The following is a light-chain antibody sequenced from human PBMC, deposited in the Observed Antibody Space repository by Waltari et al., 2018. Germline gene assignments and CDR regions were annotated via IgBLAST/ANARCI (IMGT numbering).Light chain of an antibody. V-gene: IGLV1-40*01. Sequence: QSVLTQPSSVSGAPGQRVTISCNGSTSHLGATVDVHWYQQIPGTVPRFLISGDSNRPSGVPARFSASKSGTSASLAIADLHVEDEADYYCHSYDSSLSSWLFGGGTKLTVL. CDR1: TSHLGATVD. CDR2: GDS. J-gene: IGLJ3*02. CDR3: HSYDSSLSSWL.